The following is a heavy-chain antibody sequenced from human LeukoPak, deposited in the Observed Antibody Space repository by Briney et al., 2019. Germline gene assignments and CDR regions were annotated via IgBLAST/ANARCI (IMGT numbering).Heavy chain of an antibody. D-gene: IGHD3-9*01. J-gene: IGHJ4*02. V-gene: IGHV4-4*02. CDR3: GKTDIYFNPIDY. CDR2: IHRAGRT. Sequence: SGTLSLTCAVSGVSISSSEWWIWVRQPPGQGLEWIGEIHRAGRTRYNPSLKSRVTISMDYSKNQFSLKLTSVTAADTAIYYCGKTDIYFNPIDYWGPGSLITVSS. CDR1: GVSISSSEW.